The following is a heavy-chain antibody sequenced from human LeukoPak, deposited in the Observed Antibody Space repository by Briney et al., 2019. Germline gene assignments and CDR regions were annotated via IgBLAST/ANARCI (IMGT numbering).Heavy chain of an antibody. CDR3: ARDRKWSYDAFDI. J-gene: IGHJ3*02. Sequence: SETLSLTCTVSGGSISSYYWSWIRQPPGKGLEWIGYIYYSGSTNYNPSLKSRVTISVDTSKNQFSLKLSSVTAADTVVYYCARDRKWSYDAFDIWGQGTMVTVSS. D-gene: IGHD1-26*01. V-gene: IGHV4-59*01. CDR1: GGSISSYY. CDR2: IYYSGST.